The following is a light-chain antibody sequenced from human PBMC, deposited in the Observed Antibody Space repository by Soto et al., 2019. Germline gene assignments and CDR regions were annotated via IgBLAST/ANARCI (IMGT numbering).Light chain of an antibody. V-gene: IGLV1-36*01. J-gene: IGLJ3*02. CDR2: YDD. CDR1: SSNIGKNA. Sequence: QSVLTQPPSVSEAPRQRVTISCSGSSSNIGKNAVNWYQHLPGKAPKLLIFYDDLLPSGVSDRFSGSKSGTSASLAISGLQSEDEADYYCTAWDDNLNGPVFGGGTKVTVL. CDR3: TAWDDNLNGPV.